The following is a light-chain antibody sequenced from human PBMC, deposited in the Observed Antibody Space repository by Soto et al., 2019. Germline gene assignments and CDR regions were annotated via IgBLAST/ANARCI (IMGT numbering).Light chain of an antibody. CDR3: QHRSNWLFT. CDR1: QSVSNN. J-gene: IGKJ3*01. CDR2: DAS. V-gene: IGKV3-11*01. Sequence: EIVLTQSPATLSLSPGERATLSCRASQSVSNNLAWYQQRPGQAPSLLIYDASNRATGIPARFSGSGSGTDFTLTISSLEPEDFAVYYCQHRSNWLFTFGPGTKVDFK.